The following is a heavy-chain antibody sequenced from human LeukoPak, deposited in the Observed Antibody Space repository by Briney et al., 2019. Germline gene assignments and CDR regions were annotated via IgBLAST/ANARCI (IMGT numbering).Heavy chain of an antibody. CDR3: ARYYFSSQKYYFDY. D-gene: IGHD1-26*01. Sequence: GGSLRLSCAASGFTFSSYAMSWVRQAPGKGLEWVSAISGSGGSTYYADSVKGRFTISRDNAKNSLYLQMNSLRAEDTAVYYCARYYFSSQKYYFDYWGQGTLVTVSS. CDR1: GFTFSSYA. CDR2: ISGSGGST. V-gene: IGHV3-23*01. J-gene: IGHJ4*02.